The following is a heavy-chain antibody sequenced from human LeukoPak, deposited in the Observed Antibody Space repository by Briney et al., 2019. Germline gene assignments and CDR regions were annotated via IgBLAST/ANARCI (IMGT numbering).Heavy chain of an antibody. Sequence: GGSLRLSCADSGFTFSSYAMSWVRQAPGKGLEWVSYIRSSGTTIYYADSVKGRFTISTDNAKSSLYLQMNSLRAEDTAVYYCARRQHDAFDIWGRGTMVTVSS. CDR1: GFTFSSYA. J-gene: IGHJ3*02. CDR2: IRSSGTTI. CDR3: ARRQHDAFDI. V-gene: IGHV3-48*03. D-gene: IGHD2-2*01.